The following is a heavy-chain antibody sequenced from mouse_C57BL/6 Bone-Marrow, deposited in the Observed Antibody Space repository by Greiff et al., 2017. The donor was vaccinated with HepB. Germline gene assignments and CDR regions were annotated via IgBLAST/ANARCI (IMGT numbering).Heavy chain of an antibody. Sequence: EVMLVESGGGLVQPGGSLSLSCAASGFTFTDYYMSWVRQPPGKALEWLGFIRNKANGYTTEYSASVKGRFTISRDNSQSILYLQMNALRAEDSATYYCARSPFYGNFYFDYWGQGTTLTVSS. V-gene: IGHV7-3*01. J-gene: IGHJ2*01. D-gene: IGHD2-1*01. CDR3: ARSPFYGNFYFDY. CDR2: IRNKANGYTT. CDR1: GFTFTDYY.